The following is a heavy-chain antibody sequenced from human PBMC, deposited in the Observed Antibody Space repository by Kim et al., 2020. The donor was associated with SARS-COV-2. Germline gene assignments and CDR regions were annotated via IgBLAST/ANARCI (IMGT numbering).Heavy chain of an antibody. D-gene: IGHD3-10*01. CDR3: GRAAPGFGGFDS. J-gene: IGHJ4*02. V-gene: IGHV3-53*05. CDR2: ISFDGGA. CDR1: GFTVYTNH. Sequence: GGSLRLSCAASGFTVYTNHVSWVRQAPGQGLEWVSDISFDGGAYYTDSVEGRFTISRDNAKNTVYLQMDRLRSDDTAVYYCGRAAPGFGGFDSWGQGTLV.